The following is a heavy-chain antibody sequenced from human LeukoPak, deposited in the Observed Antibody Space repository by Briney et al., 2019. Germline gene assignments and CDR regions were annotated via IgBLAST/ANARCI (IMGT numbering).Heavy chain of an antibody. CDR2: INPNSGGT. Sequence: ASVKVSCKASGCNFIGHYMHWVRQAPGQGLEWMGWINPNSGGTKYSQKFQGRVTMTRDTSISTAYMELSRLRSDDTATYYCTSLYDVLTGHYRFDYWGQGTLVTVSS. D-gene: IGHD3-9*01. V-gene: IGHV1-2*02. CDR1: GCNFIGHY. CDR3: TSLYDVLTGHYRFDY. J-gene: IGHJ4*02.